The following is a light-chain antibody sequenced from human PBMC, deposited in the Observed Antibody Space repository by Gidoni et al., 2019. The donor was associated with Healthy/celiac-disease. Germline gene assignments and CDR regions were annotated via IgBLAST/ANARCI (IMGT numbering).Light chain of an antibody. J-gene: IGKJ2*04. CDR2: KAS. CDR1: QSISSW. Sequence: IPMPQSPSTLSASVGDRVTITFRDSQSISSWLAWYQQKPGKDPKLLIYKASSLESGVPSRFSGSGSGTEFTLTIRSLQTDDFATYYCQQYNSYPCSFGQGTKLEIK. V-gene: IGKV1-5*03. CDR3: QQYNSYPCS.